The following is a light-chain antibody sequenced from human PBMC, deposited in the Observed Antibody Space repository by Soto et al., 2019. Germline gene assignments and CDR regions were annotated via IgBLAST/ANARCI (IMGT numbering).Light chain of an antibody. Sequence: EIVLTQPPGTLSLSPGERVTLSCRASQSISSTHLAWYQQKPGQAPRLLIYGASSRATGIPDRFSGSGSGTDFTLTISRLEAEDSAVYYCQQYGTSPLTFGGGAKVEIK. CDR3: QQYGTSPLT. J-gene: IGKJ4*01. CDR1: QSISSTH. V-gene: IGKV3-20*01. CDR2: GAS.